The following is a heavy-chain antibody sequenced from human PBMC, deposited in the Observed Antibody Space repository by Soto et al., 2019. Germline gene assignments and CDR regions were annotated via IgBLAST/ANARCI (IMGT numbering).Heavy chain of an antibody. J-gene: IGHJ3*02. CDR2: ISGSGGST. Sequence: PGGSLRLSCAASGFTFSSYAMSWVRQAPGKGLEWVSAISGSGGSTYYADSVKGRFTISRDNSKNTLYLQMNSLRAEDTAVYYCAKDIVVVPAAILGAFDIWGQGTMVTVS. V-gene: IGHV3-23*01. D-gene: IGHD2-2*01. CDR3: AKDIVVVPAAILGAFDI. CDR1: GFTFSSYA.